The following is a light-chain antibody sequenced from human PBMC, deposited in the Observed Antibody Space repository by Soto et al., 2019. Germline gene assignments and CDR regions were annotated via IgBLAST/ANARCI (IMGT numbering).Light chain of an antibody. CDR2: EVV. CDR3: KSYAGINTYV. J-gene: IGLJ1*01. CDR1: KNDIYLYHF. V-gene: IGLV2-8*01. Sequence: QSVLTQPPSATGYPGQPVTIYCTGTKNDIYLYHFVSWYQHHPGKAPSSIIYEVVQRPSGEPDRCSGSKYGSTSYLTESGRQAADEADYCFKSYAGINTYVFGSGTKVT.